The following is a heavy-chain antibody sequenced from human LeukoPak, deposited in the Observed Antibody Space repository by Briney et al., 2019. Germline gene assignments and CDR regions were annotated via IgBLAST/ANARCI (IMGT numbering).Heavy chain of an antibody. CDR3: AADIDYYDGSGYYKNFDY. D-gene: IGHD3-22*01. V-gene: IGHV1-58*01. CDR2: IDVGSDNT. J-gene: IGHJ4*02. Sequence: GASVKVSCKASGFTFTSSAVHWVRQARGQRLEWIGWIDVGSDNTDYAQKFQERVTITRDMSTTTAYMELSSLRSEDTAVYYCAADIDYYDGSGYYKNFDYWGQGTLVTVSS. CDR1: GFTFTSSA.